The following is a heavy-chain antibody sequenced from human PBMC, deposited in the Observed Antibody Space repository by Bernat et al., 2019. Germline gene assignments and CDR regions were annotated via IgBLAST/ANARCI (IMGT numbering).Heavy chain of an antibody. D-gene: IGHD3-10*01. J-gene: IGHJ4*02. CDR3: AREYYYGSGSYSFYFDY. CDR1: GGSISSGDYY. V-gene: IGHV4-31*03. CDR2: IYYSGST. Sequence: QVQPQESGPGLVKPSQTLSLTCTVSGGSISSGDYYWSWIRQHPGKGLEWIGYIYYSGSTYYNPSLKSRVTISVDTSKNQFSLKLSSVTAADTAVYYCAREYYYGSGSYSFYFDYWSQGTLVTVSS.